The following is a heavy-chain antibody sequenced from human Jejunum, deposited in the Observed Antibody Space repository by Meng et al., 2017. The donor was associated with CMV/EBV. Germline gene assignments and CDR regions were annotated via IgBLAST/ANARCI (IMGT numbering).Heavy chain of an antibody. D-gene: IGHD6-25*01. Sequence: QVQLVGSGGGLVKPGGSLRLSCATSGFIFSDYYMTWIRQAPGKGLESVSYISGTSTYTNYADSVKGRFTISRDNARNSPYLQMNNLSAEDTAIYYCTRDPRLADYWGQGTLVTVSS. CDR1: GFIFSDYY. CDR2: ISGTSTYT. V-gene: IGHV3-11*05. CDR3: TRDPRLADY. J-gene: IGHJ4*02.